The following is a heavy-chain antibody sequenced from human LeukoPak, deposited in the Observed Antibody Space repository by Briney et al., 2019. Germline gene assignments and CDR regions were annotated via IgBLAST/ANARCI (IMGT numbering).Heavy chain of an antibody. D-gene: IGHD6-19*01. J-gene: IGHJ1*01. CDR1: GFTFGDYA. V-gene: IGHV3-49*04. Sequence: PGGSLRLSCTTSGFTFGDYAVSWVRQAPGKGLEWVGVIRSKAYGGTTDFAPPVKDRFSILRDDSKSIAYLQMNSLRTEDTAMYYCTRAFEPNTGWYIHFHWGQGTLVTVSS. CDR2: IRSKAYGGTT. CDR3: TRAFEPNTGWYIHFH.